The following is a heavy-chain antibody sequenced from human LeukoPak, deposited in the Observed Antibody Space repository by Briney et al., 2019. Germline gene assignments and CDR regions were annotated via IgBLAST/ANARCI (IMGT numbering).Heavy chain of an antibody. D-gene: IGHD3-10*01. Sequence: GGSLRLSCAVSAFTISSYWMSWVRQTPGKGLEWVANIKQDGSEKYYVDSVKGRFSISRDNVKNALYLQVNSLRVDDTGIYYCVRGAYYYAYWGQGALVTVSS. CDR2: IKQDGSEK. CDR1: AFTISSYW. CDR3: VRGAYYYAY. J-gene: IGHJ4*02. V-gene: IGHV3-7*01.